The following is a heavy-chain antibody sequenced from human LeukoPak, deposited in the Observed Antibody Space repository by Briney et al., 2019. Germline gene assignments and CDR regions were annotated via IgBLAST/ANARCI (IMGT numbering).Heavy chain of an antibody. CDR3: ARGGVVAAAVEFDY. CDR2: IIPIFGTA. V-gene: IGHV1-69*13. Sequence: ASVKVSCKASGGTFSSYAISWVRQAPGQGLEWMGGIIPIFGTANYAQKFQGRVTITADESTSTAYMELSSLRSEDMAVYYCARGGVVAAAVEFDYWGQGTLVTVSS. D-gene: IGHD6-13*01. J-gene: IGHJ4*02. CDR1: GGTFSSYA.